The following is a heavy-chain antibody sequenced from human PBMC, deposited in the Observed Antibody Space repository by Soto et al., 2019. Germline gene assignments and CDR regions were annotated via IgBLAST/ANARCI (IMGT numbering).Heavy chain of an antibody. V-gene: IGHV3-33*01. D-gene: IGHD2-2*01. Sequence: QVQLVESGGGVVQPGRSLRLSCAASGFTFSSYGMHWVRQAPGKGLEWVAVIWYDGSNKYYADSVKGRFTISRDNSKNTLYLQMNSLRAEDTAVYYCARDTYPYCSSTSCYVGGAFDIWGQGTMVTVPS. CDR3: ARDTYPYCSSTSCYVGGAFDI. CDR2: IWYDGSNK. CDR1: GFTFSSYG. J-gene: IGHJ3*02.